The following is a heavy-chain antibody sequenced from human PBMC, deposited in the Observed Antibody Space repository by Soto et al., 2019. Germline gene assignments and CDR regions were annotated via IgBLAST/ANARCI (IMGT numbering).Heavy chain of an antibody. Sequence: QVQLVESGGGLVKPGGSLRLSCAASGFTFSDYYMSWIRQAPGKGLEGVSYISSSGSTIYYAASVKGRLTISRDNAKNSLYLQMNSLRAEDTAVYYCASPRTIRYYYFMDVWGKGTTVTVSS. J-gene: IGHJ6*03. CDR1: GFTFSDYY. CDR2: ISSSGSTI. V-gene: IGHV3-11*01. CDR3: ASPRTIRYYYFMDV. D-gene: IGHD2-8*01.